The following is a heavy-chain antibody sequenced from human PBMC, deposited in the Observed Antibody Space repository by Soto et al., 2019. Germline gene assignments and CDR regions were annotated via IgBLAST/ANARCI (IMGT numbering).Heavy chain of an antibody. V-gene: IGHV3-48*02. D-gene: IGHD3-10*01. J-gene: IGHJ5*02. CDR1: GFTFSSYS. CDR2: ISSSSSTI. CDR3: ARAVAILWFGGFDP. Sequence: EVQLVESGGGLVQPGGSLRLSCAASGFTFSSYSMNWVRQAPGKGLEWVSYISSSSSTIYYADSVKGRFTISRDNAKNSLYLQMNSLRDEDTAVYYCARAVAILWFGGFDPWGQGTLVTVSS.